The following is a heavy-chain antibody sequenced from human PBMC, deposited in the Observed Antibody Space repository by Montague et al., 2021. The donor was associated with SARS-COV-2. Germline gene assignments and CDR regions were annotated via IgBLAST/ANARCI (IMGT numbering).Heavy chain of an antibody. CDR2: INYTGST. CDR1: GGSISGYY. CDR3: ARAHTACFIANCMNYFDY. D-gene: IGHD1-1*01. J-gene: IGHJ4*02. V-gene: IGHV4-59*01. Sequence: SETLSLTCTVSGGSISGYYWTWMRQPPGKGLEWLADINYTGSTKYNPSLKSRVTISIDTPKNQFSLKLRSATAADTAVYFCARAHTACFIANCMNYFDYWGQGALVTVSS.